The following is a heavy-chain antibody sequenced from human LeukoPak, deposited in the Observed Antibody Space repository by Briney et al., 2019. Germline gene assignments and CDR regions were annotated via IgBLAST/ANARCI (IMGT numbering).Heavy chain of an antibody. CDR3: VLYGDYESPDGFDI. D-gene: IGHD4-17*01. V-gene: IGHV3-66*01. CDR2: IYSGGST. Sequence: GGSLRLSCAASEFSVGSNYMTWVRQAPGKGLEWVSLIYSGGSTYYADSVKGRFTISRDNSKNTLYLQMNSLRAEDTAVYYCVLYGDYESPDGFDIWGQGTMVTVSS. CDR1: EFSVGSNY. J-gene: IGHJ3*02.